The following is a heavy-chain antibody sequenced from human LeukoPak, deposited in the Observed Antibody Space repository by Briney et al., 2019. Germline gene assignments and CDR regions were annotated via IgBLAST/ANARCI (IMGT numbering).Heavy chain of an antibody. CDR2: ISYDGSNK. J-gene: IGHJ6*02. V-gene: IGHV3-30*18. CDR1: GFTFGSYG. Sequence: PGGSLRLSCAASGFTFGSYGMHWVRQAPGKGLEWVAVISYDGSNKYYADSVKGRFTISRGNSKNTLYLQMNSLRAEDTAVYYCAKVLWSSGWEYYYYGMDVWGQGTTATVSS. D-gene: IGHD6-19*01. CDR3: AKVLWSSGWEYYYYGMDV.